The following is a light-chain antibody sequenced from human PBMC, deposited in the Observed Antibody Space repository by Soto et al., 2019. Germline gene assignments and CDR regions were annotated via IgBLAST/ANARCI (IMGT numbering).Light chain of an antibody. Sequence: VLTQPPSVSGAPGQRVTISCTGSSSNIGAGYDVQWYQQLPGAAPRLLIFGNTNRPSGVPDRFSGSRSGTSASLAISGLQAEDEADYYCQSYDISLSVSVVFGGGTKVTVL. CDR2: GNT. CDR3: QSYDISLSVSVV. CDR1: SSNIGAGYD. J-gene: IGLJ2*01. V-gene: IGLV1-40*01.